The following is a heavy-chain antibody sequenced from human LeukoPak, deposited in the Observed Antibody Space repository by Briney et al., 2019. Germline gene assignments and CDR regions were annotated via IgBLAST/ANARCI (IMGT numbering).Heavy chain of an antibody. V-gene: IGHV3-21*01. J-gene: IGHJ4*02. CDR1: GFTFSSYS. D-gene: IGHD3-10*01. CDR2: ISSSSSYI. CDR3: AGDRVDVLLWFRESEYYFDY. Sequence: PGGSLRLSCAASGFTFSSYSMNWVRQAPGKGLEWVSSISSSSSYIYYADSVKGRFTISRDNAKNSLYLQMNSLRAEDTAVYYCAGDRVDVLLWFRESEYYFDYWGQGTLVTVSS.